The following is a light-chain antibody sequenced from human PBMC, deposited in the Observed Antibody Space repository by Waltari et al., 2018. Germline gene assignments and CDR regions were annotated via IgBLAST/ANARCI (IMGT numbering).Light chain of an antibody. V-gene: IGLV2-14*01. CDR1: SSDVGGYNL. Sequence: QSALTQPASVSGSPGQSITISCTGTSSDVGGYNLVSWHQQHPGKAPKLIIYEVRNRPSGVFNRFSGSNSGNTASLTISGLQAEDEADYYCTSYITTRGDWVFGGGTKLTVL. CDR2: EVR. J-gene: IGLJ3*02. CDR3: TSYITTRGDWV.